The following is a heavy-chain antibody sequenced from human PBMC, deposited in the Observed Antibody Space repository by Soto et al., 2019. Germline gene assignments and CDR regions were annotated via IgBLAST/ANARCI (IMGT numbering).Heavy chain of an antibody. CDR2: IKQDGSEK. CDR1: GFTFNNHC. Sequence: GGSLRLSCVAPGFTFNNHCVNRVRQAPGKGLEWVANIKQDGSEKYHVDSVKGRFPTSRDNAKNSLYLQMNSLRAEDTAVYYCARVELLRHYYGMDVWGQGTTVTVSS. CDR3: ARVELLRHYYGMDV. V-gene: IGHV3-7*01. D-gene: IGHD1-26*01. J-gene: IGHJ6*02.